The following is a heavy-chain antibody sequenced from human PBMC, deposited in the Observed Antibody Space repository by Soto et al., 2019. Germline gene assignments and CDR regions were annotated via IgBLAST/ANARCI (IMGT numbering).Heavy chain of an antibody. CDR1: GDSVSSNSAV. Sequence: SQTLSLTCAISGDSVSSNSAVWNWIRQSPSRGLEWLGRTYYRSKWYNDYTVSVKSRITINPDTSKNQFSLQLNSVTPEDTAVNYCARGAYGSGNGHFDYWGQGTLVTVSS. CDR3: ARGAYGSGNGHFDY. CDR2: TYYRSKWYN. J-gene: IGHJ4*02. D-gene: IGHD3-10*01. V-gene: IGHV6-1*01.